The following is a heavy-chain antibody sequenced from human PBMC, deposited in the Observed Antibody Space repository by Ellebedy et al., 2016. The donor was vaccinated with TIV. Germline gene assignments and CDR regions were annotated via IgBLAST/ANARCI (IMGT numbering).Heavy chain of an antibody. J-gene: IGHJ4*01. Sequence: AASVKVSCKTSGYTFTSYGITWVRQAPGQGLEWVEWISPYNGDTKIGQSLQGRVTLTTDTSTSTAYMELRNLSSDDSAVYYCARVAVAGLSPMDYWGQGTLVTVSS. V-gene: IGHV1-18*04. CDR3: ARVAVAGLSPMDY. D-gene: IGHD6-19*01. CDR1: GYTFTSYG. CDR2: ISPYNGDT.